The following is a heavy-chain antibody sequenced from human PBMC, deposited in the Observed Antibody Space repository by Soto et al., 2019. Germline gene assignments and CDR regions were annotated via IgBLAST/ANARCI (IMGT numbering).Heavy chain of an antibody. CDR3: ARDLRIPAAMAPRWNYYMDV. D-gene: IGHD2-2*01. Sequence: QVQLVQSGAEVKKPGASVKVSCKASGYTFTSYGISWVRQAPGQGLEWMGWISAYNGNTNYAQKLQGRVTMTTDTSTSTAYMELRSLRSDDTAVYYCARDLRIPAAMAPRWNYYMDVWGKGTTVTVSS. CDR2: ISAYNGNT. J-gene: IGHJ6*03. CDR1: GYTFTSYG. V-gene: IGHV1-18*01.